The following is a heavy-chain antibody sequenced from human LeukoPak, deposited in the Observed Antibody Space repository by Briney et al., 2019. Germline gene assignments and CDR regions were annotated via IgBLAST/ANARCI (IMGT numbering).Heavy chain of an antibody. CDR3: AKDRYSYGFRFDY. CDR2: ISGSGGST. J-gene: IGHJ4*02. D-gene: IGHD5-18*01. Sequence: GGSLRLSCAVSGFTFSSYVMSWVRQAPGKGLEWVSGISGSGGSTYYADSVKGRFTISRDNSKNTLYLQMNSLRAEDTAVYYCAKDRYSYGFRFDYWGQGTLVTVSS. CDR1: GFTFSSYV. V-gene: IGHV3-23*01.